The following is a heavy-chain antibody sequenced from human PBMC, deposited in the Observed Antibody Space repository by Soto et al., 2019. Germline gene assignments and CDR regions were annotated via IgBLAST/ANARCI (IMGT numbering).Heavy chain of an antibody. V-gene: IGHV3-33*01. J-gene: IGHJ6*02. CDR1: GFLFSTYG. Sequence: PGGSLRLSCAASGFLFSTYGMHWVRQAPGKGLEWAAVIWYDGSNKYYADSVKGRFTISRDNPKDTLYLQMNSLRAEDTAMYYCARVRGFSGSGTPRDYYYYYGMDVWGQGTTVTVSS. CDR2: IWYDGSNK. D-gene: IGHD3-10*01. CDR3: ARVRGFSGSGTPRDYYYYYGMDV.